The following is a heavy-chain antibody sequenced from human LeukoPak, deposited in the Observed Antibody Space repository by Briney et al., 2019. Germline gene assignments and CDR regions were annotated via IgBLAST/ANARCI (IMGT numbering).Heavy chain of an antibody. D-gene: IGHD3-22*01. CDR2: ISNDGGGT. CDR3: AKGSSGYFFDH. J-gene: IGHJ4*02. Sequence: AAGSLRLSCAASGFNLGSYGMSWVRQAPGKGLEWVSSISNDGGGTFSADSVRGRFTISSDNSKNTLFLQMDSLRAEDTALYFCAKGSSGYFFDHWGQGSLVTVSS. CDR1: GFNLGSYG. V-gene: IGHV3-23*01.